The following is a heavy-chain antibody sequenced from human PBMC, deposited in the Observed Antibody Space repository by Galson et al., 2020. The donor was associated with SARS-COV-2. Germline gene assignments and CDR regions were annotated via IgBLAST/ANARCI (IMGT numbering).Heavy chain of an antibody. D-gene: IGHD6-13*01. CDR2: IYSGGST. CDR3: ARGGYSSSWYYGMDV. CDR1: GITVSSNY. J-gene: IGHJ6*02. V-gene: IGHV3-53*01. Sequence: GASLKISCAASGITVSSNYMSWVRQAPGKGLEWVSVIYSGGSTYYADSVKGRFTISRDNSKNTLYLQMNSLRAEDTAVYYCARGGYSSSWYYGMDVWGQGTTVTVSS.